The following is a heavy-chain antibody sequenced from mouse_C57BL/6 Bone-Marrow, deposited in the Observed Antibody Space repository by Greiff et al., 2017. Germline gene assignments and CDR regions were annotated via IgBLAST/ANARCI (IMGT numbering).Heavy chain of an antibody. J-gene: IGHJ2*01. Sequence: EVKVVESGGDLVKPGGSLKLSCAASGFTFSSYGMSWVRQTPDKRLEWVATITSGGSYTYYPDSVKGRFTISRDNAKDTLYLNMSSLNSEDRAMYYCAVFMTTRDFDYWGQGTTLTVSS. D-gene: IGHD1-1*01. CDR3: AVFMTTRDFDY. CDR2: ITSGGSYT. V-gene: IGHV5-6*01. CDR1: GFTFSSYG.